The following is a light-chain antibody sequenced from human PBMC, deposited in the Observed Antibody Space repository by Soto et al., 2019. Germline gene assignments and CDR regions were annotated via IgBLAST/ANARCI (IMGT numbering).Light chain of an antibody. V-gene: IGLV3-1*01. CDR1: KLGDKY. Sequence: SYELTQPPSVSVSPGQTASITCSGDKLGDKYACWYQQKPGQSPVLVIYQDSKRPSGIPERFSGSNSGNTATLTISGTQAMDAADYYCQAWDSSTAVFGEGTKLTVL. J-gene: IGLJ2*01. CDR3: QAWDSSTAV. CDR2: QDS.